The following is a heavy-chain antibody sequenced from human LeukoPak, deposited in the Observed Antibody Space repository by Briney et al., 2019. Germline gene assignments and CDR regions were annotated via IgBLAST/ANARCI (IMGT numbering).Heavy chain of an antibody. Sequence: SVKVSCKASGGTFSNYAISWVRQAPGQGLEWMGGIIGIFGTASYAQKFQGRVTITANESTSTAYMELSSLRAEDTAVYYCAKDRELAYDDSSLGKNYFDYWGQGTLVTVSS. J-gene: IGHJ4*02. CDR1: GGTFSNYA. CDR3: AKDRELAYDDSSLGKNYFDY. CDR2: IIGIFGTA. V-gene: IGHV1-69*13. D-gene: IGHD3-22*01.